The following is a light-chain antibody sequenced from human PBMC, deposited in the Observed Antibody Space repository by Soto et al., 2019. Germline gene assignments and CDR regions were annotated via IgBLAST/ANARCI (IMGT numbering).Light chain of an antibody. CDR1: RVVSSN. CDR3: QQYNNWPSIT. J-gene: IGKJ5*01. V-gene: IGKV3D-15*01. CDR2: GAS. Sequence: EIVMTQSPAPLSVSPGERFTLSFRAGRVVSSNLALYQQKPGQAPRLLIYGASTRATGIPARFSGSGSGTEFTLTISSLQSEDVAVYYCQQYNNWPSITFGQGTRLEIK.